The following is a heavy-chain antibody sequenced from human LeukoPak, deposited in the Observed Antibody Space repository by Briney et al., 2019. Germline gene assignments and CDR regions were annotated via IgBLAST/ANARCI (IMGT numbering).Heavy chain of an antibody. CDR3: GRQDILTGYYGVDY. CDR2: ISYDGSKK. Sequence: GSLRLSCAASGFTFSSYGMYWVRQTPGKGLEWVAVISYDGSKKYYADSVKGRFTISRDNAQNTLYLQMNSLKAEDTAVYYCGRQDILTGYYGVDYWGQGTLVTVSS. J-gene: IGHJ4*02. D-gene: IGHD3-9*01. CDR1: GFTFSSYG. V-gene: IGHV3-30*03.